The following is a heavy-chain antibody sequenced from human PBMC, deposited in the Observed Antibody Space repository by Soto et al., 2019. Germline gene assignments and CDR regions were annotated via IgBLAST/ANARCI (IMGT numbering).Heavy chain of an antibody. D-gene: IGHD3-10*01. CDR2: IYYSGST. J-gene: IGHJ4*02. CDR3: ARGSMVRGVIIPPFDY. V-gene: IGHV4-59*01. CDR1: GGSISSYY. Sequence: SETLSLTCTVSGGSISSYYWSWIRQPPGKGLEWIGYIYYSGSTNYNPSPKSRVTISVDTSKNQFSLKLSSVTAADTAVYYCARGSMVRGVIIPPFDYWGQGTLVTVSS.